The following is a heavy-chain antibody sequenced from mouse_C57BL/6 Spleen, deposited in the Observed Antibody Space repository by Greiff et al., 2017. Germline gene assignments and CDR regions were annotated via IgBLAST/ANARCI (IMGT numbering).Heavy chain of an antibody. CDR1: GYTFTDYY. CDR2: INPNNGGT. Sequence: EVKLQQSGPELVKPGASVKISCKASGYTFTDYYMNWVKQSHGKSLEWIGDINPNNGGTSYNQKFKGKATLTVDKSSSTAYMELRSLTSEDSAVYYCASAGTGDYWGQGTTLTVSS. D-gene: IGHD4-1*01. J-gene: IGHJ2*01. V-gene: IGHV1-26*01. CDR3: ASAGTGDY.